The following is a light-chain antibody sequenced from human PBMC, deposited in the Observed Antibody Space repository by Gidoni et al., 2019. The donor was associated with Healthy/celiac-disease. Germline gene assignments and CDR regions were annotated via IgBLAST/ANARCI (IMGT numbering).Light chain of an antibody. CDR1: QSISSW. CDR3: QQYNSYLFT. J-gene: IGKJ3*01. Sequence: EIQMNQSPSTLSASVGDRVTITCRASQSISSWLAWYQQKPGKAPKLLIYKASSLESGVPSRFSGSGSGTEFTLTIRSLQPDDFATYYCQQYNSYLFTFGPGTKVDIQ. V-gene: IGKV1-5*03. CDR2: KAS.